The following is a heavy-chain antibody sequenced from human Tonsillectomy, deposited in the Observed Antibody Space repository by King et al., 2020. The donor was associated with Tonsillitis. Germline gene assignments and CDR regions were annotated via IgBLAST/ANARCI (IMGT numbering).Heavy chain of an antibody. J-gene: IGHJ4*02. D-gene: IGHD6-13*01. CDR2: IYTTGST. V-gene: IGHV4-4*07. CDR3: AREGSAGDNFDY. Sequence: QLQESGPGLVKPSETLSLTCTVSGGSITSYYWTWIRQPAGKGLGWIGRIYTTGSTNYNPSLKSRVTMSLNTSKNQFSLKLSSVTAADTALYYCAREGSAGDNFDYWGQGTLVTVSS. CDR1: GGSITSYY.